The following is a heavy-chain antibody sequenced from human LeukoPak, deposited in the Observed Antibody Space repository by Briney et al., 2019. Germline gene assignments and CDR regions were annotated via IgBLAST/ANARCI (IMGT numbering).Heavy chain of an antibody. V-gene: IGHV3-21*01. CDR1: GFTFSSYS. CDR3: ARDPSMVRGVIVVFDY. CDR2: ISSSSSYI. Sequence: GGSLRLSCAASGFTFSSYSMNWVRQAPGKGLEWVSSISSSSSYIYYADSVKGRFTISRDNAKNSLYLQMNSLRAEDTAVYYCARDPSMVRGVIVVFDYWGQGTLVTVSS. D-gene: IGHD3-10*01. J-gene: IGHJ4*02.